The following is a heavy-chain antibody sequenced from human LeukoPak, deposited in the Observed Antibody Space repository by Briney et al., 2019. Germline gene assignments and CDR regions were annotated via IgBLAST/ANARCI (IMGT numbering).Heavy chain of an antibody. J-gene: IGHJ4*02. CDR2: INHSGST. CDR1: GGSFSGYY. Sequence: PSETLSLTCAVYGGSFSGYYWSWIRQPPGKGLEWIGEINHSGSTNYNPSLKSRVTISVDTSKNQFSLKLSSVTAADTAVYYCATTGYSSRNYWGQGTLVTVSS. V-gene: IGHV4-34*01. D-gene: IGHD6-13*01. CDR3: ATTGYSSRNY.